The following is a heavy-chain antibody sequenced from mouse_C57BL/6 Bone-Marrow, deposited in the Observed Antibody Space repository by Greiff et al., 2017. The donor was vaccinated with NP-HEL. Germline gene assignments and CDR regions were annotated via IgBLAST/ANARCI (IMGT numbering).Heavy chain of an antibody. V-gene: IGHV1-64*01. CDR1: GYTFTSYW. CDR3: ARSHDYSWFAY. CDR2: IHPNSGST. J-gene: IGHJ3*01. D-gene: IGHD2-4*01. Sequence: VQLQQPGAELVKPGASVKLSCKASGYTFTSYWMHWVKQRPGQGLEWIGMIHPNSGSTNYNEKFKSKATLTVDKSSSTAYMQLSSLTSEDSAVYYGARSHDYSWFAYWGQGTLVTVSA.